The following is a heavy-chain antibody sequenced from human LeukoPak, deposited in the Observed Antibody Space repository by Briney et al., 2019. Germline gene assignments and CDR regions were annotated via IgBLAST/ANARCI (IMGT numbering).Heavy chain of an antibody. CDR3: ARVKAVAGTYRYYYGMDV. CDR2: INHSGGT. J-gene: IGHJ6*01. V-gene: IGHV4-34*01. CDR1: GGSFSGYY. Sequence: SETLSLTCAVSGGSFSGYYWSWIRQPPGKGLEWIGEINHSGGTNYNPYLKRRVTISVDTPKNQCSLKLRSVTAADPAVYYCARVKAVAGTYRYYYGMDVWRQATTLTVCS. D-gene: IGHD6-19*01.